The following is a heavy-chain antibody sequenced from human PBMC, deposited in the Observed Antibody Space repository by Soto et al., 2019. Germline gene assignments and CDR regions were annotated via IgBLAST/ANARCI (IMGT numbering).Heavy chain of an antibody. D-gene: IGHD1-26*01. J-gene: IGHJ3*02. CDR2: ISGSGGST. CDR3: AKVDSGSYYVEAFDI. CDR1: GFTFSSHA. V-gene: IGHV3-23*01. Sequence: GGSLRLSCAASGFTFSSHAMSWVRQAPGKGLEWVSAISGSGGSTYYADSVKGRFTISRDNSKNTLYLQMNSLRAEDTAVYYCAKVDSGSYYVEAFDIWGQGTMVTVSS.